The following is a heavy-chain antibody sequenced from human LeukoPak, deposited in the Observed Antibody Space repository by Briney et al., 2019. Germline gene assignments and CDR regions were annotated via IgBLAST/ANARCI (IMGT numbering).Heavy chain of an antibody. V-gene: IGHV1-69*02. D-gene: IGHD3-22*01. J-gene: IGHJ4*02. Sequence: VASVKVSCKASGGTLSSYTISWVRQAPGQGLEWMGRIIPILGIANYAQKFQGRVTITADKSTSTAYMELSSLRSEDTAVYYCARALSTHYYDSSGYSNWGQGTLVTVSS. CDR3: ARALSTHYYDSSGYSN. CDR1: GGTLSSYT. CDR2: IIPILGIA.